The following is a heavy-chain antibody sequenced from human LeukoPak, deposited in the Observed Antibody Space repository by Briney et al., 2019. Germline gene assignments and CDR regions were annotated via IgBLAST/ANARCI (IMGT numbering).Heavy chain of an antibody. Sequence: PSETLSLTCTVSGGSISNYWRSWIRQPPGKGLEWIGYIYYSGSTNYNPSLKSRVTISVDTSKKQFSLKVSSVTAADTAVYYCARGYSSSWNYLDYWGQGTLVTVSS. CDR1: GGSISNYW. J-gene: IGHJ4*02. CDR2: IYYSGST. CDR3: ARGYSSSWNYLDY. V-gene: IGHV4-59*01. D-gene: IGHD6-13*01.